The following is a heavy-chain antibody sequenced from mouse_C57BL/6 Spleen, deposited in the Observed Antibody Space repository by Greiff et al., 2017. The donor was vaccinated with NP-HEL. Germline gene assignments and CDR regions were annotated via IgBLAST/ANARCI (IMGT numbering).Heavy chain of an antibody. Sequence: EVKLMESGGGLVKPGGSLKLSCAASGFTFSDYGMHWVRQAPEKGLEWVAYISSGSSTNYYADTVKGRFTISRDNAKNTLLLQMTSLRAEDTAMYYCARDYYGSSYVYFDYWGQGTTLTVSS. J-gene: IGHJ2*01. V-gene: IGHV5-17*01. CDR2: ISSGSSTN. CDR3: ARDYYGSSYVYFDY. CDR1: GFTFSDYG. D-gene: IGHD1-1*01.